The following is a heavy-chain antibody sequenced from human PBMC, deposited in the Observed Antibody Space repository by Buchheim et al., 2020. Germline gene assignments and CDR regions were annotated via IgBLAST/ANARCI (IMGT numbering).Heavy chain of an antibody. CDR3: ARDLPSVYGDYDSYFDY. J-gene: IGHJ4*02. V-gene: IGHV3-21*01. CDR2: ISSSSSYI. Sequence: EVQLVESGGGLVKPGGSLRLSCAASGFTFSSYSMNWVRQAPGKGLEWVSSISSSSSYIYYADSVKGRFTISRDNAKNSLYLQMNSLRAEDTAVYYCARDLPSVYGDYDSYFDYWGQGTL. D-gene: IGHD4-17*01. CDR1: GFTFSSYS.